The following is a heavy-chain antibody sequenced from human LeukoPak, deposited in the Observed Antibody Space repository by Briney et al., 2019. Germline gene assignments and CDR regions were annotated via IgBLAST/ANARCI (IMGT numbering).Heavy chain of an antibody. CDR2: INAGNGNT. Sequence: ASVKVSCKASGYTFTSYGMSWVRQAPGQRLEWMGWINAGNGNTKYSQKFQGRVTITRDTSASTAYMELSSLRSEDTAVYYCARLDYGDYVIAFDIWGQGTMVTVSS. V-gene: IGHV1-3*01. CDR3: ARLDYGDYVIAFDI. CDR1: GYTFTSYG. D-gene: IGHD4-17*01. J-gene: IGHJ3*02.